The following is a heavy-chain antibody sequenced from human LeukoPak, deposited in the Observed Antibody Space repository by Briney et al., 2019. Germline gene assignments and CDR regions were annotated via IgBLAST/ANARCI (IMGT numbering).Heavy chain of an antibody. CDR2: FDPEDGET. CDR1: GYTLTELS. V-gene: IGHV1-24*01. D-gene: IGHD6-13*01. J-gene: IGHJ6*02. Sequence: ASVKVSCKVSGYTLTELSMHWVRQAPGKGLEWMGGFDPEDGETIYAQKFQGRVTMTEDTSTDTAYMELSSLRSEDTAVYYCATDSSRSSWSYYYGMDVWGQGTTVTVSS. CDR3: ATDSSRSSWSYYYGMDV.